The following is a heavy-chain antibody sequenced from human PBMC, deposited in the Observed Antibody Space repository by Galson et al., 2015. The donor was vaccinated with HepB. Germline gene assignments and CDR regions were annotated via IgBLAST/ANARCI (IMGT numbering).Heavy chain of an antibody. CDR3: AKETYYYDSSGLFSGSGLDV. Sequence: SLRLSCAASGFSFHNYVMTWVRQAPGKGLEWVSGISGSGSYTFYPDSAKGRFTVSRDNSKTTLYLHMNSVRAEDTAVYFCAKETYYYDSSGLFSGSGLDVWGQGTTVTVSS. CDR1: GFSFHNYV. V-gene: IGHV3-23*01. J-gene: IGHJ6*02. D-gene: IGHD3-22*01. CDR2: ISGSGSYT.